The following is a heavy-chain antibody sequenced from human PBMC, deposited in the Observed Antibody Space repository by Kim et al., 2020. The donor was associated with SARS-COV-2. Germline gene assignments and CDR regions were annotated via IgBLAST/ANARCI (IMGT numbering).Heavy chain of an antibody. CDR2: IDPSDSYT. D-gene: IGHD3-22*01. J-gene: IGHJ3*02. Sequence: GESLKISCKGSGYSFTSYWISWVRQMPGKGLEWMGRIDPSDSYTNYSPSFQGHVTISADKSISTAYLQWSSLKASDTAMYYCAGGHYYDSSGYLAAFDIWGQGTMVTVSS. CDR3: AGGHYYDSSGYLAAFDI. V-gene: IGHV5-10-1*01. CDR1: GYSFTSYW.